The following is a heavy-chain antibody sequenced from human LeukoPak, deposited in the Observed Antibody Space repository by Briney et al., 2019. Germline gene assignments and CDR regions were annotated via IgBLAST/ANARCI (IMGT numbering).Heavy chain of an antibody. Sequence: ASVKVSCKATGYTFTTYTINWMRQAPGQGLQWLGWIDTNTGNPTYAQGFTGRFVFSLDTSVSTAYLQINSLKAEDTAVYYCATQQLVPGLFDPWGQGTQVTVSS. CDR2: IDTNTGNP. CDR1: GYTFTTYT. J-gene: IGHJ5*02. V-gene: IGHV7-4-1*02. CDR3: ATQQLVPGLFDP. D-gene: IGHD6-13*01.